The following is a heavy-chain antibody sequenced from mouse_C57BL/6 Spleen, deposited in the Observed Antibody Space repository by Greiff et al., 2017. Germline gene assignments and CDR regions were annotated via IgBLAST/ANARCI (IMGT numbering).Heavy chain of an antibody. J-gene: IGHJ4*01. CDR3: ARSSYYSNYVPYYYAMDY. Sequence: QVQLQQSDAELVKPGASVKISCKVSGYTFTDHTIHWMKQRPEQGLEWIGYIYPRDGSTKYNEKFKGKATLTADKSSSTAYMQLNSLTSEDSAVYFCARSSYYSNYVPYYYAMDYWGQGTSVTVSS. CDR2: IYPRDGST. D-gene: IGHD2-5*01. V-gene: IGHV1-78*01. CDR1: GYTFTDHT.